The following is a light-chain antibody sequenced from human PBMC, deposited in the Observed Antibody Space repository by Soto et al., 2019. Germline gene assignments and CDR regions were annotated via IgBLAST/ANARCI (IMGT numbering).Light chain of an antibody. CDR3: QQYGGSPET. CDR1: QSLNTIY. V-gene: IGKV3-20*01. CDR2: NAS. Sequence: EIVLTQSPVTLSLSPGERATLSCRASQSLNTIYLAWYQQKPGQAPRLVIYNASRRATGIPDRFSGSGSGTDFTLTISGLEPEDVATYYCQQYGGSPETFGQGTKVEIK. J-gene: IGKJ1*01.